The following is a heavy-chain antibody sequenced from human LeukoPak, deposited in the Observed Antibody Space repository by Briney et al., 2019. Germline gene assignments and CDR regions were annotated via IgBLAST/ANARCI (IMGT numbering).Heavy chain of an antibody. CDR3: ARNKLLWFGELISSMDV. Sequence: GGSLRLSCAASGFTVSSNYMSWVRQAPGKGLEWVSVIYSGGSTYYADSVKGRFTISRDNSKNTLYLQMNSLRAEDTAVYYCARNKLLWFGELISSMDVWGQGTTVTVSS. CDR1: GFTVSSNY. CDR2: IYSGGST. V-gene: IGHV3-66*01. J-gene: IGHJ6*02. D-gene: IGHD3-10*01.